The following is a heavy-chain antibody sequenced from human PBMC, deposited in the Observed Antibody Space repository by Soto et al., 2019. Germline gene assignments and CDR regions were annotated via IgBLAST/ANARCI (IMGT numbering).Heavy chain of an antibody. D-gene: IGHD3-3*01. V-gene: IGHV1-18*01. Sequence: GASVKVSCKASGYTFTSYGISWVRQAPGQGLEWMGWISAYNGNTNYAQKLQGRVTMTTDTSTSTAYMELRSLRSDDTAVYYCARDTQYDFWSGYYMARWFDPWGQGTLVTLSS. J-gene: IGHJ5*02. CDR2: ISAYNGNT. CDR3: ARDTQYDFWSGYYMARWFDP. CDR1: GYTFTSYG.